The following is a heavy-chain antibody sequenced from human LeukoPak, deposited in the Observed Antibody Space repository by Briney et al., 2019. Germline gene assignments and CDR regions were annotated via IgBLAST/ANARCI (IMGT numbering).Heavy chain of an antibody. CDR1: GFTFSSYA. V-gene: IGHV3-23*01. J-gene: IGHJ4*02. CDR3: ARVGPTYYFDY. Sequence: GGSLRLSCAASGFTFSSYAMSWVRQAPGKGLECVSAISAGGSNTYSADSVKGRSTISRDNSKNTLYLQVNSLRAEDTAVYYCARVGPTYYFDYWGQGTLVTVSS. D-gene: IGHD1-26*01. CDR2: ISAGGSNT.